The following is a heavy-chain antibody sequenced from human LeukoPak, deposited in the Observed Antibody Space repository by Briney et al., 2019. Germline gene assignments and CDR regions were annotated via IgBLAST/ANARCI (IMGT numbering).Heavy chain of an antibody. Sequence: GGSLRLSCAASGFTFSIYAVSWVRQAPGQGLEWVSAITGSGGSTYYADSVKGRFTISRDNSKNTLYLQLNSLRVEDTAVYYCAKETGYYGSGNFFDSWGQGTLVTVSS. D-gene: IGHD3-10*01. V-gene: IGHV3-23*01. CDR1: GFTFSIYA. J-gene: IGHJ4*02. CDR3: AKETGYYGSGNFFDS. CDR2: ITGSGGST.